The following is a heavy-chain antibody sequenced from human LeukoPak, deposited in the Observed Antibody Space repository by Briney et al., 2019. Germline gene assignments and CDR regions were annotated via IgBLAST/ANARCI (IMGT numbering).Heavy chain of an antibody. CDR3: ARMGIAAVGAYYFDY. CDR2: ISRNSYT. V-gene: IGHV3-11*06. D-gene: IGHD6-13*01. CDR1: GSTFSDYY. Sequence: PGGSLRLSCAASGSTFSDYYMSWIRQAPGKGLEWVSYISRNSYTNYADSVKGRFTISRDNAKNSLYLQMACLRAEDTAVYYCARMGIAAVGAYYFDYWGQGTLVTVSS. J-gene: IGHJ4*02.